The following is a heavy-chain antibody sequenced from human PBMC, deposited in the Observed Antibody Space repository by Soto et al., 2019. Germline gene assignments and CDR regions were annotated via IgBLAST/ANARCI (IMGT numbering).Heavy chain of an antibody. Sequence: QITLKESGPTLVKPTQTLTLTCTFSGFSLSTSGVGVGWIRQPPGKALEWLALIYWDDDKRYSPSLKSRLTITKDTSKNQVVLTMTNMDPVDTATYYCAHSTPGDYDSSGYYVGWDYWGQGTLVTVSS. CDR2: IYWDDDK. V-gene: IGHV2-5*02. J-gene: IGHJ4*02. CDR1: GFSLSTSGVG. D-gene: IGHD3-22*01. CDR3: AHSTPGDYDSSGYYVGWDY.